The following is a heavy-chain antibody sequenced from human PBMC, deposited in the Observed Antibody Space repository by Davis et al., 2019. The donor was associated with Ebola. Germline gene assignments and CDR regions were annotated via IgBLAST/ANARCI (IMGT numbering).Heavy chain of an antibody. Sequence: GESLKISCAASGFTFSSYAMHWVRQAPGKGLEYVSAISSNGGSTYYANSVKGRFTISRDNSKNTLYLQMGSLRAEDTAVYYCARPQRYCSGGSCYSRNYFDYWGQGTLVTVSS. D-gene: IGHD2-15*01. V-gene: IGHV3-64*01. CDR3: ARPQRYCSGGSCYSRNYFDY. J-gene: IGHJ4*02. CDR2: ISSNGGST. CDR1: GFTFSSYA.